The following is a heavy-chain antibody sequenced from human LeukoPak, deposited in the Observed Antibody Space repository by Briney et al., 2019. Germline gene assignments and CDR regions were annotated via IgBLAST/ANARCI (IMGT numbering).Heavy chain of an antibody. D-gene: IGHD2-21*02. Sequence: GGSLRLSCAASGFTFSDYYMSWIRQAPGKGLEWVSYISSSGSTIYYADSVKGRFTISRDNAKNSLYLQMNSLRAEDTAVYYCARDEEVVTAAYYYYGMDDWGQGPRSPSP. J-gene: IGHJ6*02. CDR2: ISSSGSTI. V-gene: IGHV3-11*01. CDR1: GFTFSDYY. CDR3: ARDEEVVTAAYYYYGMDD.